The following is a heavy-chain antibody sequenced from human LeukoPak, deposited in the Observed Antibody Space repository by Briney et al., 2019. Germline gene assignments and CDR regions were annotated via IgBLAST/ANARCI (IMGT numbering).Heavy chain of an antibody. D-gene: IGHD3-9*01. Sequence: GGSLRLSCAASGFTFSSYSMNWVRQAPGKGREWVSSISSSSSYIYYADSVKGRFTISRDNAKNSLYLQMNSLRAEDTAVYYCARDRGGYDILTGYYYYYYGMDVWGKGTTVTVSS. CDR2: ISSSSSYI. J-gene: IGHJ6*04. CDR3: ARDRGGYDILTGYYYYYYGMDV. V-gene: IGHV3-21*01. CDR1: GFTFSSYS.